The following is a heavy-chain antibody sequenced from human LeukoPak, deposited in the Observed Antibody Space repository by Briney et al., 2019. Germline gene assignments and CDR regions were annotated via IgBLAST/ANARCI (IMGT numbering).Heavy chain of an antibody. Sequence: GRSLRLSCGASGFTFSNSGFHWVRQAPGKGLEWVAVIWYDGSNKNYVGSVKGRFTISRDNSKNTVYLEMNSLRAEDTAVYYCARGVFAGDLLTGYWYFDLWGRGTLVTVSS. CDR1: GFTFSNSG. D-gene: IGHD1-20*01. CDR3: ARGVFAGDLLTGYWYFDL. V-gene: IGHV3-33*01. CDR2: IWYDGSNK. J-gene: IGHJ2*01.